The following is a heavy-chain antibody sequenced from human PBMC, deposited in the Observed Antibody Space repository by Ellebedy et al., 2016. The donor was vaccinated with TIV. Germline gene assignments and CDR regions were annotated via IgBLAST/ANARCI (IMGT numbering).Heavy chain of an antibody. CDR1: GGSFNPFIYQ. D-gene: IGHD1-26*01. Sequence: MPSETLSLTCTVSGGSFNPFIYQGVWMRQSPGRGLEWIGSIYQSGSTAYNPSLGGRVTMTVDTSKKQFSLRLTSVTAADTAVYFCANSESQLRLFAQWGQGTLVTVSS. CDR3: ANSESQLRLFAQ. CDR2: IYQSGST. J-gene: IGHJ4*01. V-gene: IGHV4-39*07.